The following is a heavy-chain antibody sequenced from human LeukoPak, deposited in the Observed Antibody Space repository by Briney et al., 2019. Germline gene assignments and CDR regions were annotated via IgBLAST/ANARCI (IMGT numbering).Heavy chain of an antibody. CDR2: IYAGGGT. D-gene: IGHD3-10*01. CDR1: GFTFSSYS. Sequence: GGSLRLSCAASGFTFSSYSMNWVRQAPGKGLEWVSGIYAGGGTYYTDSVKGRFTISRDNSKNTLYLQMNTLRVEDTAMYYCARDGYRYGSGSFPDYWGQGTLVTVSS. V-gene: IGHV3-53*01. CDR3: ARDGYRYGSGSFPDY. J-gene: IGHJ4*02.